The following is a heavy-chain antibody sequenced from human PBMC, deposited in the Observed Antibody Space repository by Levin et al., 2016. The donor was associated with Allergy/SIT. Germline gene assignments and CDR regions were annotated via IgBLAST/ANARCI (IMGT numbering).Heavy chain of an antibody. Sequence: GESLKISCSASGFIFNKHAIHWVRQAPGKGLEYVLAISSDGRTTYYADSVKGRFTISRDNSKNTVYLQMRSLRVEDTAMYYCVKDKEMYAIQGMGDMWGQGTMVTVSS. J-gene: IGHJ3*02. CDR3: VKDKEMYAIQGMGDM. V-gene: IGHV3-64D*06. CDR2: ISSDGRTT. D-gene: IGHD2-8*01. CDR1: GFIFNKHA.